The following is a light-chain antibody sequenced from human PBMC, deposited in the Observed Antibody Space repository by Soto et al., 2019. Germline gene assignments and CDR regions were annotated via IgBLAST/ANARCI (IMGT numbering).Light chain of an antibody. CDR2: DAS. V-gene: IGKV3-20*01. CDR3: QQYGSSPWT. J-gene: IGKJ1*01. CDR1: QSVSSY. Sequence: EIVLTQSPATLSLSPGERATLSCRASQSVSSYLAWYQQKPGQAPRLLIYDASSRATGIPDRFSGSGSGTDFTLTISRLEPEDFAVYYCQQYGSSPWTFDQGTKVEIK.